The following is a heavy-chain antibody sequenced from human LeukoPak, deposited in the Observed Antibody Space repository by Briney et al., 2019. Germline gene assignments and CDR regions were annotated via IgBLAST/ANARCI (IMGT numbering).Heavy chain of an antibody. D-gene: IGHD1-1*01. J-gene: IGHJ4*02. CDR2: MNPNSGNT. CDR1: GYTFTSYD. CDR3: AREWARGWNDRPNDY. V-gene: IGHV1-8*01. Sequence: ASEKVSCKSSGYTFTSYDINWVRQATGQRLEWMGWMNPNSGNTGYAQKFQGRVTMTRNTSISTAYMELSSLRSEDTAVYYCAREWARGWNDRPNDYWGQGTLVTVSS.